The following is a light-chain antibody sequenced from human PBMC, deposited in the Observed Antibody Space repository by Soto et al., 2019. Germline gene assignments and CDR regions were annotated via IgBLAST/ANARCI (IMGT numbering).Light chain of an antibody. CDR2: GAS. V-gene: IGKV3-20*01. CDR1: QTVSSNY. J-gene: IGKJ5*01. Sequence: EIIVTHSPYTLSLSQGERATLSCRASQTVSSNYLAWCQQRPGQAPRLLIYGASTRAAGIPDRFSGSGSGTDFTLTITRLEPEDSAVYFCQQYTGPPTTFGQGTRLEIK. CDR3: QQYTGPPTT.